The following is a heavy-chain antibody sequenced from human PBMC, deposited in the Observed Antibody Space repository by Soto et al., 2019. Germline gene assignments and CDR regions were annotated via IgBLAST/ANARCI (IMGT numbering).Heavy chain of an antibody. CDR1: GVSINNYY. Sequence: NPSETLSLTCTVSGVSINNYYWTWIRQPPGKRLEWIGAIYYTGSTTYNPSLRSRVTFSVDTSKNQFSLSLTSVTAADTAVYFCAKVVSGGQLDYWGQGTLVTVSS. D-gene: IGHD6-25*01. J-gene: IGHJ4*02. CDR3: AKVVSGGQLDY. CDR2: IYYTGST. V-gene: IGHV4-59*01.